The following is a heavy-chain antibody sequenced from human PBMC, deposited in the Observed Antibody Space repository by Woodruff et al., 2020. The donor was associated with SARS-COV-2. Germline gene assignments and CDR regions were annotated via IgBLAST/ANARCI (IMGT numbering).Heavy chain of an antibody. V-gene: IGHV3-30-3*01. CDR3: ARGGYSGSFDY. CDR1: TFSSYA. D-gene: IGHD1-26*01. J-gene: IGHJ4*02. CDR2: ISYDGSNK. Sequence: TFSSYAMHWVRQAPGKGLEWVAVISYDGSNKYYADSVKGRFTISRDNSKNTLYLQMNSLRAEDTAVYYCARGGYSGSFDYWGQG.